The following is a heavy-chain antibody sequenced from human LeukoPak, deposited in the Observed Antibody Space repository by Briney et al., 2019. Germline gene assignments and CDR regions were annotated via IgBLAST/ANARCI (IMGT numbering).Heavy chain of an antibody. CDR1: GHTFTGYY. V-gene: IGHV1-69*04. J-gene: IGHJ6*02. Sequence: ASVKVSCKASGHTFTGYYMHWVRQAPGQGLEWMGRITPILGIANYAQKFQGRVTITADKSTSTAYMELSSLRSEDTAVYYCARAHGGMDVWGQGTTVTVSS. CDR2: ITPILGIA. CDR3: ARAHGGMDV.